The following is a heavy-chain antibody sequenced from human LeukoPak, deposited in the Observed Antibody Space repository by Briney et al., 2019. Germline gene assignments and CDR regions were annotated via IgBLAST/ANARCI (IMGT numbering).Heavy chain of an antibody. V-gene: IGHV3-23*01. CDR2: ISVSGNT. CDR1: GFTLSSYA. J-gene: IGHJ4*02. Sequence: GGSLRLSCAASGFTLSSYAMSWVRQAPGKGLEWVSAISVSGNTYHADSVKGRFTISRDSSKNTLYLQMNSLRAEDTAVYYCAKDRNLEYYFDYWGQRTLVTVSS. CDR3: AKDRNLEYYFDY. D-gene: IGHD1-14*01.